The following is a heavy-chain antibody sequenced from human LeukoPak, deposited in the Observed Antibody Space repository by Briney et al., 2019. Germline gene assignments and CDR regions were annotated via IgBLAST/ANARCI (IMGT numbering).Heavy chain of an antibody. J-gene: IGHJ4*02. D-gene: IGHD1-1*01. Sequence: GGSLRLSRAASGFTFSSYSMNWVRQAPGKGLEWVSYISSSSSTIYYADSVKGRFTISRDNAKNSLYLQMNSLRAEDTAVYYCARDSLGSYIKGDYWGQGTLVTVSS. CDR1: GFTFSSYS. CDR2: ISSSSSTI. CDR3: ARDSLGSYIKGDY. V-gene: IGHV3-48*04.